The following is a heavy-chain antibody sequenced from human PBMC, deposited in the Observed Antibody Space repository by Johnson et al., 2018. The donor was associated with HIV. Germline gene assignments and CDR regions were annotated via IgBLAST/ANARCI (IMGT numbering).Heavy chain of an antibody. V-gene: IGHV3-52*01. CDR2: IKCDGSNK. CDR1: GFTFSSSW. CDR3: AKSDSGYDAFDI. Sequence: VQLVESGGGLVQPGGSLRLSCAASGFTFSSSWIHWVCQAPEKGLEWVADIKCDGSNKYYADSVKGRFTISRDNSKNTLYLQMNSLLPEDTAVYYCAKSDSGYDAFDIWGQGTMVTVSS. D-gene: IGHD5-12*01. J-gene: IGHJ3*02.